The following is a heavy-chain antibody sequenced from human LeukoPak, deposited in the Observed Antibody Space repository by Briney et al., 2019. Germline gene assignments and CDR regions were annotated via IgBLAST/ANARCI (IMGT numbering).Heavy chain of an antibody. D-gene: IGHD5-24*01. CDR2: IIPIFGTA. J-gene: IGHJ3*02. Sequence: GASVKVSCKASGGTFSSYAISWVRQAPGQGLEWMGGIIPIFGTANYAHKFQGRVTITTDESTSTAYMELSSLRSEDTAVYYCAREEDRWHKGPEAFDIWGQGTMVTVSS. CDR3: AREEDRWHKGPEAFDI. V-gene: IGHV1-69*05. CDR1: GGTFSSYA.